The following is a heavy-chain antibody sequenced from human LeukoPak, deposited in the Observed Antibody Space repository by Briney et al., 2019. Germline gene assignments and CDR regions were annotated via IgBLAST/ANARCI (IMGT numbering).Heavy chain of an antibody. D-gene: IGHD6-13*01. CDR3: AILQLPGEEIIHSSSSRLGYNWFDP. J-gene: IGHJ5*02. CDR2: IIPILGIA. V-gene: IGHV1-69*02. Sequence: SVKVSCKASGGTFSSYTISWVRQAPGQGLEWMGRIIPILGIANYAQKLQGRVTITADKSTSTAYMELSSLISEDTAVYYCAILQLPGEEIIHSSSSRLGYNWFDPWGQGTLVTVSS. CDR1: GGTFSSYT.